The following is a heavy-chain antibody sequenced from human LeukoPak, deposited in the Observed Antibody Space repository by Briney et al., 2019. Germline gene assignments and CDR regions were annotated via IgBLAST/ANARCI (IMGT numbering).Heavy chain of an antibody. CDR3: ANTLVRGVTLVQNQLDY. CDR1: GGSISSGSYY. Sequence: SETLSLTCTVSGGSISSGSYYWSWIRQPAGKGLEWIGRIYTSGSTNYNPSLKSRVTISVDTSKNQFSLKLSSVTAADTAVYYCANTLVRGVTLVQNQLDYWGQGTLVTVSS. J-gene: IGHJ4*02. V-gene: IGHV4-61*02. CDR2: IYTSGST. D-gene: IGHD3-10*01.